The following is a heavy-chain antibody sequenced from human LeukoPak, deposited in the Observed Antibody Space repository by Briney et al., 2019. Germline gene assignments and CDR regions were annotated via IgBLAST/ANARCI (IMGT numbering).Heavy chain of an antibody. CDR3: ARGLYYYDSSGYYYEGVFDY. CDR2: MNPNSGNT. J-gene: IGHJ4*02. D-gene: IGHD3-22*01. CDR1: GYTFTSYD. Sequence: ASVKVSCKASGYTFTSYDINWVRQATGQGLEWMGWMNPNSGNTGYAQKFQGRVTMTRNTSISTAYMELSSLRCEDTAVYYCARGLYYYDSSGYYYEGVFDYWGQGTLVTVSS. V-gene: IGHV1-8*01.